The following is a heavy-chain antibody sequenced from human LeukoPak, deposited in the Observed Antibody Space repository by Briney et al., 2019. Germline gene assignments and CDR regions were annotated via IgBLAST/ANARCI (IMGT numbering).Heavy chain of an antibody. CDR1: GFTFSSYE. CDR2: ISSSGSTI. J-gene: IGHJ4*02. D-gene: IGHD3-22*01. Sequence: GGSLRLSCAASGFTFSSYEMNWVRQAPGKGLEWVSYISSSGSTIYYAASVKGRFTISRDNAKNSLYLQMNSLRAEDTAVYHCAREYYYDSSGYYYAFDYWGQGTLVTVSS. CDR3: AREYYYDSSGYYYAFDY. V-gene: IGHV3-48*03.